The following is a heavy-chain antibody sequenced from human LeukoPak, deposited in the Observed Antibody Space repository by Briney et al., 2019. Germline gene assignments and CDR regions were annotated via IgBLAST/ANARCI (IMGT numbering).Heavy chain of an antibody. V-gene: IGHV3-21*01. CDR3: AKDGETYYYGSGSYYGHFDY. D-gene: IGHD3-10*01. J-gene: IGHJ4*02. CDR2: ISSSSGSI. CDR1: GFNFSHYT. Sequence: PGGSLRLSCAASGFNFSHYTMNWVRQAPGKGLEWVSSISSSSGSIYYADSMKGPFTVSRDNAKNSLYLQMNSLRAEDTAVYYCAKDGETYYYGSGSYYGHFDYWGQGTLVTVSS.